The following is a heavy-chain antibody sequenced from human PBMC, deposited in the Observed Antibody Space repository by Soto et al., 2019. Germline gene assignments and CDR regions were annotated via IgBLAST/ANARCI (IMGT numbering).Heavy chain of an antibody. CDR1: GYTFTSYY. D-gene: IGHD1-1*01. CDR2: ISPSGGST. V-gene: IGHV1-46*03. CDR3: ALLTGTTSPFDY. J-gene: IGHJ4*02. Sequence: ASVKVSCKASGYTFTSYYMHWVRQAPGQGLEWMGIISPSGGSTSYAQKFQGRVTMTRDTSTSTVYMELSGLRSEDTAVYYCALLTGTTSPFDYWGQGTLVTVSS.